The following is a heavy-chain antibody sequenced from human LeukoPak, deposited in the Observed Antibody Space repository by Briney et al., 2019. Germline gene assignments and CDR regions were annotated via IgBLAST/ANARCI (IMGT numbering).Heavy chain of an antibody. CDR3: ATQLGAFDY. V-gene: IGHV4-34*01. J-gene: IGHJ4*02. CDR2: ISPSGNT. Sequence: PSETLSLTCAVYGGSFTIYSWTWIRQPPGKSLEWVGEISPSGNTQYNPSLKSRVTISLDASKSQFYLKLNSVTAADTAVYYCATQLGAFDYWGQGTLVTVSS. CDR1: GGSFTIYS. D-gene: IGHD5-18*01.